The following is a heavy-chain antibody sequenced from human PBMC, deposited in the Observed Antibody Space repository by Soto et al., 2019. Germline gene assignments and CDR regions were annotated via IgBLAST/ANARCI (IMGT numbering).Heavy chain of an antibody. Sequence: QVHLVQSGAEVKKPGASVKVSCKASGYTFSSYAISWVRQAPGQGLEWMGWISAYNGNTNYAQNFQGRVTMTTDTSXSXXDMELRSLRSDDTAGYYCARDPRVYYDSSGYYWVYWGQGTLVTVSS. CDR1: GYTFSSYA. D-gene: IGHD3-22*01. CDR3: ARDPRVYYDSSGYYWVY. J-gene: IGHJ4*02. V-gene: IGHV1-18*01. CDR2: ISAYNGNT.